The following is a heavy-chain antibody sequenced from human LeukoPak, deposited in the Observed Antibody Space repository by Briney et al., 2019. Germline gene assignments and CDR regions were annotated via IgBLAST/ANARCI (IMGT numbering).Heavy chain of an antibody. J-gene: IGHJ3*02. CDR3: AGEDNSSGYRPFDI. Sequence: ASVTVSCTASGYTFSGYYIHWVRQAPGQGLEWMGRINPNNGGTNYAQKFQGRVTMTRDMSMSTAYMELSRLRSDDTAVYYCAGEDNSSGYRPFDIWGQGTMVTVPS. V-gene: IGHV1-2*06. CDR1: GYTFSGYY. D-gene: IGHD3-22*01. CDR2: INPNNGGT.